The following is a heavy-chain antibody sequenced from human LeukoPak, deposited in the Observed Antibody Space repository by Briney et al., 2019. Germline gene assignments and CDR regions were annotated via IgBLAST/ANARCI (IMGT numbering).Heavy chain of an antibody. CDR2: ISAYNGNT. Sequence: GASVKVSCKASGYSFTSYGISWVRQAPGQGLERMGWISAYNGNTNYAQRLQGRVTMTTDTYTSTAYMELRSLRSDDTAVYYCARVVPAAVFDYWGQGTLVTVSS. D-gene: IGHD2-2*01. CDR1: GYSFTSYG. CDR3: ARVVPAAVFDY. V-gene: IGHV1-18*04. J-gene: IGHJ4*02.